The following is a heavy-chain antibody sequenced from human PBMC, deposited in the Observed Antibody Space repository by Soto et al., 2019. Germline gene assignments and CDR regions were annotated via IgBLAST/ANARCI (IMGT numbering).Heavy chain of an antibody. D-gene: IGHD1-7*01. Sequence: EVQLVESGGGLVQPGGSLRLSCTASGFTFSNYWMSWVRQAPGEGLEWVANMNQDGSERYYVDSVKGRFTMSRDNAKNSLYLQVSSLRAEDTAIYYCTRDRSGTMLFWGQGTLVTVSS. V-gene: IGHV3-7*01. CDR3: TRDRSGTMLF. J-gene: IGHJ4*02. CDR2: MNQDGSER. CDR1: GFTFSNYW.